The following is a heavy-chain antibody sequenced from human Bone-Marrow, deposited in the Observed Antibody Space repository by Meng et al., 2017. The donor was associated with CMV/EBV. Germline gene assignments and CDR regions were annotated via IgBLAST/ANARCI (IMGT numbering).Heavy chain of an antibody. J-gene: IGHJ6*02. CDR2: INHSGST. D-gene: IGHD6-6*01. V-gene: IGHV4-34*01. Sequence: SETLSLTCAVYGGSFSGYYWSWIRQPPGKGLEWIGEINHSGSTNYNPSLKSRVTISVDTSKNQFSLKLSSVTAADTAVYYCARGGERSSYHYYYYGMDVWGQGTTVTVSS. CDR3: ARGGERSSYHYYYYGMDV. CDR1: GGSFSGYY.